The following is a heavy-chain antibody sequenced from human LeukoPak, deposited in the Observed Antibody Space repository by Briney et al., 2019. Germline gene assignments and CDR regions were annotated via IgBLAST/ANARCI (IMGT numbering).Heavy chain of an antibody. CDR2: IHHSGIT. J-gene: IGHJ4*02. D-gene: IGHD3-10*02. CDR1: GGSITTTNW. CDR3: ARVFGGAN. Sequence: GTLSLTCAVSGGSITTTNWWTWVRQPPGKGLEWIGEIHHSGITHYNPSLKTRVTISVDNSKNQFSLKLTSMIAADTAVYFCARVFGGANWGQGTLVTVSS. V-gene: IGHV4-4*01.